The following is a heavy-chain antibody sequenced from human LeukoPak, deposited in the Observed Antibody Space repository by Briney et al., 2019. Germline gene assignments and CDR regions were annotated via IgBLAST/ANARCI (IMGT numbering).Heavy chain of an antibody. CDR2: IVHTGST. CDR1: GGSISSNNW. V-gene: IGHV4-4*02. CDR3: ARAVSPGSMVRGVTFDY. D-gene: IGHD3-10*01. J-gene: IGHJ4*02. Sequence: SGTLSLTCAVSGGSISSNNWWSWVRQSPGKGLEWIGEIVHTGSTKYNPSLENRVTISLNKSKNQFSLKLNSVTAADTAVYYCARAVSPGSMVRGVTFDYWGQGTLVTVSS.